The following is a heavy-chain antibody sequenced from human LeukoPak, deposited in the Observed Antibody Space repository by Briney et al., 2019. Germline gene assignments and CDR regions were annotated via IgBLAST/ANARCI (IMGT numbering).Heavy chain of an antibody. D-gene: IGHD6-13*01. J-gene: IGHJ3*02. V-gene: IGHV3-9*03. CDR1: GFTFSSYW. Sequence: TGGSLRLSCAASGFTFSSYWMSWVRQAPGKGLEWVSGISWNSSSIGYADSVKGRFTISRDNAKNSLYLQMNSLRAEDMALYYCAKDVAAAADDAFDIWGQGTMVTVSS. CDR3: AKDVAAAADDAFDI. CDR2: ISWNSSSI.